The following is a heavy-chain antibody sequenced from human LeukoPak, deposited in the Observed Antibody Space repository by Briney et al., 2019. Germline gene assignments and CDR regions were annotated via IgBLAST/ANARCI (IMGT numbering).Heavy chain of an antibody. J-gene: IGHJ4*02. CDR3: ARHTRKGAAEVMDF. CDR2: IHYSWNT. D-gene: IGHD6-25*01. CDR1: GGSISGYY. Sequence: SETLSLTCTVSGGSISGYYWSWIRQPPGKGLEWIADIHYSWNTNYNPSLKNRVTVSVDTSKTPFSLRLSSVTAADTAVYYCARHTRKGAAEVMDFWGQGTLVTVSS. V-gene: IGHV4-59*08.